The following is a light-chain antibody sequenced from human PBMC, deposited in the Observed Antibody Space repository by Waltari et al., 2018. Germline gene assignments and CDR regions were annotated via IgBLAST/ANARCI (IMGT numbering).Light chain of an antibody. Sequence: QSVLTQPPSVSGTPGQTVTIYCAGSYSNIGRNYVYWYRQFPRTAPQIVIYRDKERPSGVADRFSGSKSGTSASLAISGLRSEDEAIYHCAAWDDSLHVVFGGGTKVTVL. V-gene: IGLV1-47*01. CDR3: AAWDDSLHVV. CDR1: YSNIGRNY. CDR2: RDK. J-gene: IGLJ2*01.